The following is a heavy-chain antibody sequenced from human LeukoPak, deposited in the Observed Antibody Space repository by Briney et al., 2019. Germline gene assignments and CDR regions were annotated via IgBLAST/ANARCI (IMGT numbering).Heavy chain of an antibody. J-gene: IGHJ4*02. CDR3: ASDPFTRGHY. CDR2: IKQDGSAK. CDR1: GFSFSSYR. V-gene: IGHV3-7*01. D-gene: IGHD2-2*01. Sequence: GGALRLSCAASGFSFSSYRVRWVRQAPGKGVGWVANIKQDGSAKYYVASVKGRFTISRDNTDNSLYLKMNSLRAEDTGVYYCASDPFTRGHYWGQGTLVTVSS.